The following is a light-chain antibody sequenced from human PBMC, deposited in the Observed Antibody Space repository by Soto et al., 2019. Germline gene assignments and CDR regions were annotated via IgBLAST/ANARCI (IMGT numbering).Light chain of an antibody. V-gene: IGKV3-11*01. CDR1: QSVNSY. Sequence: EIVLTQSPATLSLSPGERATLSCRASQSVNSYLAWYQQKPGQAPRLLIYDASNRATGIPARFSGSGSGTDFTLTISSLEPEDFAVYYCQQRSNWPPRFGGGTKVEIK. CDR2: DAS. CDR3: QQRSNWPPR. J-gene: IGKJ4*01.